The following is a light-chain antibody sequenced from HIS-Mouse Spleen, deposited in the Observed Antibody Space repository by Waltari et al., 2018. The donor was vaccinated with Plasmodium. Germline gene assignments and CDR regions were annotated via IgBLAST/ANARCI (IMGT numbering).Light chain of an antibody. J-gene: IGLJ2*01. CDR2: EVS. V-gene: IGLV2-8*01. CDR1: SSDVGGYNY. Sequence: QSALTQPPSASGSPGQSVTISCTGTSSDVGGYNYVSWYQQHPGKAPKLMIYEVSKRPSGVPYRFSGSKSGHTASLTVSGLQAEDEADYYCSSYAGSNNLVFGGGTKLTVL. CDR3: SSYAGSNNLV.